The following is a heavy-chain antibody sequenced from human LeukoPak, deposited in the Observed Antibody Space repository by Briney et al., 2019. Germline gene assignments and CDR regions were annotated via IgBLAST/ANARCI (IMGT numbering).Heavy chain of an antibody. CDR2: ISYSGST. CDR3: ATMYSSSWYFDL. V-gene: IGHV4-59*01. J-gene: IGHJ2*01. CDR1: GASISSYY. D-gene: IGHD6-13*01. Sequence: PSETLSLTCTVSGASISSYYWSWIRQPPGKGLEWIGHISYSGSTNYNPSLKSRVTISLDTSKNQFSLKLNSVTAADTAVYYCATMYSSSWYFDLWGRGTLVTVSS.